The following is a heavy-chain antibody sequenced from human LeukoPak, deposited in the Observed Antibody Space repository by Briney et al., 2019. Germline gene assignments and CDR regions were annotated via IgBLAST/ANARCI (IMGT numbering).Heavy chain of an antibody. Sequence: EASVKVSCKASGYTFISYDINWVRQAPGQGLEWMGWMNPNSANTDYAEKFQGRVTMTSDTSISTAYMEVNSLRSEDTAVYYCARGRAGSGYYYGTDVWGQGTTVTVSS. D-gene: IGHD2-8*02. CDR3: ARGRAGSGYYYGTDV. CDR2: MNPNSANT. J-gene: IGHJ6*02. V-gene: IGHV1-8*01. CDR1: GYTFISYD.